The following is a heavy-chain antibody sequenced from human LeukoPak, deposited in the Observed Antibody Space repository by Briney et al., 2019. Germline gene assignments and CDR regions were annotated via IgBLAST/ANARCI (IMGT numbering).Heavy chain of an antibody. CDR3: ARVKWRCSSTSCPTFDY. D-gene: IGHD2-2*01. V-gene: IGHV4-30-2*01. CDR2: IYHSGST. Sequence: SETLSLTCAVSGGSTSSGGYSWSWIRQPPGKGLEWIGYIYHSGSTYYNPSLKSRVTISVDRSKNQFSLKLSSVTAADTAVYYCARVKWRCSSTSCPTFDYWGQGTLVTVSS. J-gene: IGHJ4*02. CDR1: GGSTSSGGYS.